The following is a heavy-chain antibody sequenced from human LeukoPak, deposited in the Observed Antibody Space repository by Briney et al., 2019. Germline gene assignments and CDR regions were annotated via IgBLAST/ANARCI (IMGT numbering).Heavy chain of an antibody. Sequence: ASVKVSCKASGYTFTGYYMHWVRQAPGQGLEWMGWINPNSGGTNYAQKFQGRVTMTTDTSTSTAYMELRSLRSDDTAVYYCARGKYCSGGSCYQFFDYWGQGTLVTVSS. J-gene: IGHJ4*02. V-gene: IGHV1-2*02. CDR2: INPNSGGT. CDR3: ARGKYCSGGSCYQFFDY. CDR1: GYTFTGYY. D-gene: IGHD2-15*01.